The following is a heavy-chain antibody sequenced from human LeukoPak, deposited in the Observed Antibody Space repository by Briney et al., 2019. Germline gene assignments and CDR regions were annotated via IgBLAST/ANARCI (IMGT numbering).Heavy chain of an antibody. CDR2: IHPSGSP. D-gene: IGHD3-10*01. V-gene: IGHV4-34*01. Sequence: GSLRLSCAASGFTFSSYAMSWVRQAPGKGLEWIGEIHPSGSPSYNPSLESRTIISVDASKNQFSLILNSVTAADTALYFCSRGGDASKAGKYWGQGALVTVSS. J-gene: IGHJ4*02. CDR3: SRGGDASKAGKY. CDR1: GFTFSSYA.